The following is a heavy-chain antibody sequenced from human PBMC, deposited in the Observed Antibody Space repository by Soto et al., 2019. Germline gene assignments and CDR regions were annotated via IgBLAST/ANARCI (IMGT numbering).Heavy chain of an antibody. CDR2: ISGGGSYI. V-gene: IGHV3-21*06. J-gene: IGHJ6*02. Sequence: GGSLRLSCSVSGFTFSDENMSWVRQVPGKGLEWVSGISGGGSYIFYADSVQGRFSISRDNPKNSLFLEMNSLRVEDTAVYYCARDSDCHSTSCFFPPHVWGQGTTVTVSS. D-gene: IGHD2-2*01. CDR1: GFTFSDEN. CDR3: ARDSDCHSTSCFFPPHV.